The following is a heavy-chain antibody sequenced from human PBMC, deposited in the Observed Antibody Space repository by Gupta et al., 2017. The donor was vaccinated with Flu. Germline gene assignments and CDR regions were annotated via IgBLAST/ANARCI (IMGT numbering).Heavy chain of an antibody. D-gene: IGHD2-15*01. J-gene: IGHJ4*02. V-gene: IGHV1-69*01. CDR3: ARKGGGHCSGGTCYSFDY. Sequence: RQAPGQGLEWMGGIIPVFGPTNYAQKFQGRVTITADESTSTAYMGLSSLRSEDTAVYYCARKGGGHCSGGTCYSFDYWGQGTLVTVSS. CDR2: IIPVFGPT.